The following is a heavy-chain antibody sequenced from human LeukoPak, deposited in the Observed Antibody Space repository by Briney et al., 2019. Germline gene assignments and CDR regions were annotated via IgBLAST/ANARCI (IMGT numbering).Heavy chain of an antibody. CDR3: ATRAGYQYALRQSRYYYYGMDV. V-gene: IGHV1-24*01. CDR2: FDPEDGET. CDR1: GYTLTELS. Sequence: ASVKVSCKVSGYTLTELSMHWVRQAPGKGLEWMGGFDPEDGETIYAQKFQGRVTMTEDTSTDTAYMELSSLRSEDTAVYYCATRAGYQYALRQSRYYYYGMDVWGQGTTVTVSS. D-gene: IGHD3-16*02. J-gene: IGHJ6*02.